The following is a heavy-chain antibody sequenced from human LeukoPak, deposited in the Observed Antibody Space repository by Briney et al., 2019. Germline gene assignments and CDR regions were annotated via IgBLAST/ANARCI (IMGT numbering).Heavy chain of an antibody. V-gene: IGHV3-66*01. CDR2: IYSDGST. CDR3: ARDRMTGWFFDY. Sequence: GGSLRLSCAASGFTFSSYWMSWVRQAPGKGLEWVSVIYSDGSTYYADSVKGRFTISRDNSKNTLYLQMNSLRAEDTAVYYCARDRMTGWFFDYWGQGTLVTVSS. CDR1: GFTFSSYW. J-gene: IGHJ4*02. D-gene: IGHD3-9*01.